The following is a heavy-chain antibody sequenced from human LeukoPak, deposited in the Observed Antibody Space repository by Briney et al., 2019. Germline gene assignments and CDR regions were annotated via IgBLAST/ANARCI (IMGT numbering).Heavy chain of an antibody. Sequence: GGSLRLSCAASGFTFSSYEMNWVRQAPGQGLEWVSYISSSVSTIYYADSVKGRFTISRDNAKNSLYLQMNSLRAEDTAVYYCARKKSVLRYFDWLPRGYMDVWGKGTTVTISS. D-gene: IGHD3-9*01. CDR1: GFTFSSYE. V-gene: IGHV3-48*03. CDR3: ARKKSVLRYFDWLPRGYMDV. CDR2: ISSSVSTI. J-gene: IGHJ6*03.